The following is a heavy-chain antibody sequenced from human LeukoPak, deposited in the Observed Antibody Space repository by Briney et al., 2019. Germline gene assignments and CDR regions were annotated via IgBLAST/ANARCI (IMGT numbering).Heavy chain of an antibody. D-gene: IGHD3-9*01. CDR2: ITGSGDTT. Sequence: GGSLRLSCAASGFIFRNYAMSWVRQAPGKGLEWVSAITGSGDTTYYADSVKGRFTISRDNSKNTLYVEMNTLRAEDTAVYYCAKWGDYDILTGYYVSDFWGQGPLVTVSS. V-gene: IGHV3-23*01. J-gene: IGHJ4*02. CDR3: AKWGDYDILTGYYVSDF. CDR1: GFIFRNYA.